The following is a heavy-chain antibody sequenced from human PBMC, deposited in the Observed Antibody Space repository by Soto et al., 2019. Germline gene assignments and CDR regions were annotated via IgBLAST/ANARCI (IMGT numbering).Heavy chain of an antibody. CDR3: AHSPRTGEWDY. Sequence: SGPTLVNPPQTLTLTCTFSGFSLSTSGVGVGWIRQPPGKALEWLALIYWNDDKRYNPSLKSSLTITMDTSKNQVVLTMTNMDPVDTATYSCAHSPRTGEWDYWGQGTLVTVSS. CDR2: IYWNDDK. CDR1: GFSLSTSGVG. D-gene: IGHD7-27*01. V-gene: IGHV2-5*01. J-gene: IGHJ4*02.